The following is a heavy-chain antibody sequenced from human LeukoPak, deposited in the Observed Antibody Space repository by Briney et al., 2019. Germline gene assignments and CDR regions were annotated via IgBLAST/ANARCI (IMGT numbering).Heavy chain of an antibody. D-gene: IGHD2-15*01. J-gene: IGHJ3*02. Sequence: SVKVSCKASGYTFTSYGISWVRQAPGQGLEWMGGIIPIFGTANYAQKFQGRVTITADKSTSTAYMELSSLRSEDTAVYYCARPRYCSGGSCSDSGAFDIWGQGTMVTVSS. CDR1: GYTFTSYG. V-gene: IGHV1-69*06. CDR3: ARPRYCSGGSCSDSGAFDI. CDR2: IIPIFGTA.